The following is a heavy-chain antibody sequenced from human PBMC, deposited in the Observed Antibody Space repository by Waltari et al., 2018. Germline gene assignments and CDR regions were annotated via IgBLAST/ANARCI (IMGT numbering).Heavy chain of an antibody. CDR3: ARASSPLWYFDL. CDR2: IYHSGST. CDR1: GGSISSGGYY. V-gene: IGHV4-31*03. J-gene: IGHJ2*01. Sequence: QVQLQESGPGLVKPSQTRSLTCTVSGGSISSGGYYWSWIRQHPGKGLEWIGYIYHSGSTYYNPSLKSRVTISVDRSKNQFSLKLSSVTAADTAVSYCARASSPLWYFDLWGRGTLVTVSS.